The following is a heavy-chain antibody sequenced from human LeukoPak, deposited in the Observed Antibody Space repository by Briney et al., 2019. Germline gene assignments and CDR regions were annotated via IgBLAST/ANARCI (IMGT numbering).Heavy chain of an antibody. J-gene: IGHJ4*02. CDR2: IIPILGIA. CDR1: GGTFSSYA. Sequence: ASVKVSCKASGGTFSSYAISWVRQAPGPGLEWMGSIIPILGIANYAQKFQGRVTITADKSTSTAYMELSSLRSEDTAVYYCAREVSHYDSSGYFDYWGQGTLVTVSS. CDR3: AREVSHYDSSGYFDY. V-gene: IGHV1-69*04. D-gene: IGHD3-22*01.